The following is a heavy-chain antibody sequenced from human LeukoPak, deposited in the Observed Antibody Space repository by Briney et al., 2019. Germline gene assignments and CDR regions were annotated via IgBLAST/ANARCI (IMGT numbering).Heavy chain of an antibody. Sequence: GGSLRLSCLASGFAFSRFDMHWVRQPIGKGLEWVSGIDTAGDTYYPDSVKGRFTISRENVKNSIYLHMNSLRAEDTAVYFCVRADSSGWPDLDYWGQGTLVTVSS. D-gene: IGHD6-19*01. V-gene: IGHV3-13*01. J-gene: IGHJ4*02. CDR2: IDTAGDT. CDR1: GFAFSRFD. CDR3: VRADSSGWPDLDY.